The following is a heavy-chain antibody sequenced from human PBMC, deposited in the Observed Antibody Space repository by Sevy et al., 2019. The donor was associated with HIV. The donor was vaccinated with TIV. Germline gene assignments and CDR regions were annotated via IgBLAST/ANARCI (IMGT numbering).Heavy chain of an antibody. D-gene: IGHD6-6*01. V-gene: IGHV3-48*02. Sequence: GGSLRLSCAASGFTFSSYSMNWVRQAPGKGLEWVSYISSSSSTMYYADSVKGRFTISRDNAKNSLYLQMNSLRDEDTAVYYCARQPASIAARPSDYWGQGTLVTVSS. J-gene: IGHJ4*02. CDR3: ARQPASIAARPSDY. CDR2: ISSSSSTM. CDR1: GFTFSSYS.